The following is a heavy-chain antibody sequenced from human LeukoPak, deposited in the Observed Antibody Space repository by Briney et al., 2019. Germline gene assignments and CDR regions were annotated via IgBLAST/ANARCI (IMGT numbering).Heavy chain of an antibody. CDR1: GGSINSYY. D-gene: IGHD6-19*01. Sequence: SETLSLTCTVSGGSINSYYWSWIRQPPGKGLEWIGYIVYSGSTNYNPSLKSRVTISVDTSKNQFSLKLSSVTAADTAIYYCARRITTSGWYRDDYWGQGTLVTVSS. V-gene: IGHV4-59*08. CDR3: ARRITTSGWYRDDY. J-gene: IGHJ4*02. CDR2: IVYSGST.